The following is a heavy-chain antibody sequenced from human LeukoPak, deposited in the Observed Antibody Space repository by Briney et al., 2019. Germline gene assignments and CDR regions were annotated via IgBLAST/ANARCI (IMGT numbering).Heavy chain of an antibody. CDR2: IKSKTDGGTT. D-gene: IGHD2-8*02. CDR1: GFTFSRYW. J-gene: IGHJ3*02. CDR3: TTDPGGPGTFDI. Sequence: GGSLRLSCAASGFTFSRYWMHWVRQAPGKGLEWVGRIKSKTDGGTTDYAAPVKGRFTISRDDSKNTLYLQMNSLKTEDTAVYYCTTDPGGPGTFDIWGQGTMVTVSS. V-gene: IGHV3-15*01.